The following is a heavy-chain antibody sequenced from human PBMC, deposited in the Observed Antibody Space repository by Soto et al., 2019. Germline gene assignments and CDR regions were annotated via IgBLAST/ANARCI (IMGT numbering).Heavy chain of an antibody. CDR1: GDSITSNRYY. V-gene: IGHV4-39*01. Sequence: QLVLQESGPGVVKPSETLSLTCSVSGDSITSNRYYWGWIRQTPQTGLEWIGSIYYSGNTFYNPSLKSRVTVSVDTSKNQFSLKLTSVSAADTSLYFCARQTASIVRQGDFDYWGQGTLVTVSS. CDR3: ARQTASIVRQGDFDY. J-gene: IGHJ4*02. D-gene: IGHD2-2*01. CDR2: IYYSGNT.